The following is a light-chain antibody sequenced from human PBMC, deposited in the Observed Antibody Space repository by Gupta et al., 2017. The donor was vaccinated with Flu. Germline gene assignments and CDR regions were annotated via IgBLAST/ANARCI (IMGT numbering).Light chain of an antibody. CDR3: QQRSNWPAT. V-gene: IGKV3-11*01. CDR2: YES. CDR1: QSVSSY. J-gene: IGKJ1*01. Sequence: GERATLSCRACQSVSSYLAWYQHNPGQAHRLLIYYESNRATGIPARFSGSGSGTDFTLTISSLEPEDFAVYYCQQRSNWPATFGQGTKVEI.